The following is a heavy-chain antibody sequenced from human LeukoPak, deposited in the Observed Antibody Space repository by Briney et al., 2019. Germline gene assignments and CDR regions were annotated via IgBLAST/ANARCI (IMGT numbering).Heavy chain of an antibody. V-gene: IGHV3-23*01. CDR2: INGSGGST. CDR3: LAVATWGYYYYMDV. CDR1: GFTFSSYG. D-gene: IGHD3-16*01. Sequence: GGSLRLSCAASGFTFSSYGMSWVRKAPGKGLDRDPAINGSGGSTYYADSVKGRFTTSRDNSKNTLYLQMNSLRAEDTAVYYCLAVATWGYYYYMDVWGKGTTVTVSS. J-gene: IGHJ6*03.